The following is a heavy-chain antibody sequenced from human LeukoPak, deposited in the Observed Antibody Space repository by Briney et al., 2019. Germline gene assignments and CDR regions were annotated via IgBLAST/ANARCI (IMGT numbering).Heavy chain of an antibody. CDR2: ISAYNGNT. D-gene: IGHD3-22*01. J-gene: IGHJ1*01. CDR3: ARVYDSSGYYYEEYFQH. V-gene: IGHV1-18*01. CDR1: GYTFTGYG. Sequence: ASVKVSCKASGYTFTGYGISWVRQAPGQGLEWMGWISAYNGNTNYAQKLQGRVTMTTDTSTSTAYMELRSLRSDDTAVYYCARVYDSSGYYYEEYFQHWGQGTLVTVSS.